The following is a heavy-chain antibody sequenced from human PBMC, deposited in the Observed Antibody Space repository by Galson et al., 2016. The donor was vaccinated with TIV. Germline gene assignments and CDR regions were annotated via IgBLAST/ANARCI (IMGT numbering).Heavy chain of an antibody. Sequence: CKASGYTFSSYSINWVRQAPGQGLEWMGWISGYSGNTNYAQKFQGRVTMTTDTSTGTAYMELRSLRSDDTAVYYCARGATVTPYSFFDYWGRGALVTVSS. D-gene: IGHD4-17*01. J-gene: IGHJ4*02. CDR1: GYTFSSYS. CDR2: ISGYSGNT. V-gene: IGHV1-18*04. CDR3: ARGATVTPYSFFDY.